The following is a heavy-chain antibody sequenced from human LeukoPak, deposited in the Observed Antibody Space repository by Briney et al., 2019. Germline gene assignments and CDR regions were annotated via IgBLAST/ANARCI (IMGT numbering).Heavy chain of an antibody. CDR1: GFTFSSYW. V-gene: IGHV3-7*01. D-gene: IGHD1-26*01. CDR3: ARVVPAGQFDY. J-gene: IGHJ4*02. CDR2: IKQDGSEK. Sequence: GGSLRLSCAASGFTFSSYWMSWVRQAPGKGLEWVANIKQDGSEKYYVDSVKGRFTISRDNAKNSLYLQMNSLRAEDTAVYYGARVVPAGQFDYWGQGTLVTVSS.